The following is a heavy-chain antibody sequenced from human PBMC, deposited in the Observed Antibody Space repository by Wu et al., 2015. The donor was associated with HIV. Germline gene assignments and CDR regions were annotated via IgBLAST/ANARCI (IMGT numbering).Heavy chain of an antibody. Sequence: QVQLVQSGAEVKKPGASVKVSCKASGYTFTSYDINWVRQATGQGLEWMGWMNPNSGNTGYAQKFQGRVTMTRNTSIRTAYIELSSLRSEDTAVYYCARQRAYTSGWYIYDYWADGTTWSPSPQ. J-gene: IGHJ4*01. CDR2: MNPNSGNT. V-gene: IGHV1-8*01. D-gene: IGHD6-19*01. CDR1: GYTFTSYD. CDR3: ARQRAYTSGWYIYDY.